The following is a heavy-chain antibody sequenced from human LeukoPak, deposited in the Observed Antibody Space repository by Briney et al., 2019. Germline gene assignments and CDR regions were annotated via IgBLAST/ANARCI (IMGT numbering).Heavy chain of an antibody. J-gene: IGHJ4*02. Sequence: PSETLSLTCSVSDGSISGYYWSWIRQPAGKGLEWIGRMHTSGSSNYNVFLKSRITMSVDTSRNQFALRLSSVTAADTAIYYCARDLGSGWYDYWGQGTLVTVSS. CDR3: ARDLGSGWYDY. D-gene: IGHD6-13*01. CDR1: DGSISGYY. CDR2: MHTSGSS. V-gene: IGHV4-4*07.